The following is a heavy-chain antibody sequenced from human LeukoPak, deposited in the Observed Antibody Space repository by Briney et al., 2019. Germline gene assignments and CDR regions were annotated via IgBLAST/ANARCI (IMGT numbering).Heavy chain of an antibody. V-gene: IGHV3-30-3*01. CDR1: GFTFTSYT. CDR3: ARSYRSGWYYFDY. Sequence: PGTSLRFSCAASGFTFTSYTLHWVRQAPGKGLEWVAVISNDGTNKYFADSLKGRFTISRDNSKNTLYLQMDGLRAEDTAVYFCARSYRSGWYYFDYWGQGTLVTVSS. J-gene: IGHJ4*02. D-gene: IGHD6-19*01. CDR2: ISNDGTNK.